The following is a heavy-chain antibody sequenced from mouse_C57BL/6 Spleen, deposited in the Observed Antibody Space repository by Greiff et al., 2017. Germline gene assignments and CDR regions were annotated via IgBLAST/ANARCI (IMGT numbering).Heavy chain of an antibody. CDR2: INPYNGGT. D-gene: IGHD1-1*01. V-gene: IGHV1-19*01. Sequence: EVKLQESGPVLVKPGASVKMSCKASGYTFTDYYMNWVKQSHGKSLEWIGVINPYNGGTSYNQKFKGKATLTVDKSSSTAYMELNSLTSEDSAVYYCARGYYGSPAMDYWGQGTSVTVSS. CDR3: ARGYYGSPAMDY. J-gene: IGHJ4*01. CDR1: GYTFTDYY.